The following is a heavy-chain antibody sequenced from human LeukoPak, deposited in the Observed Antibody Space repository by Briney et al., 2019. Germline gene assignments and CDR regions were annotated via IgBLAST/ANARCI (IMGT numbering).Heavy chain of an antibody. CDR1: DGSIRNYY. V-gene: IGHV4-4*07. D-gene: IGHD3-10*01. CDR2: IYNNGSS. Sequence: SETLSLTCTVSDGSIRNYYWSWIRQPAGKGLEWIGRIYNNGSSNFKPSLKSRLTMSVDTSKSQLSLKLISVTAADTAVYYCARDRGLTSHVAYYFDHWGQGNPVTVSS. J-gene: IGHJ4*02. CDR3: ARDRGLTSHVAYYFDH.